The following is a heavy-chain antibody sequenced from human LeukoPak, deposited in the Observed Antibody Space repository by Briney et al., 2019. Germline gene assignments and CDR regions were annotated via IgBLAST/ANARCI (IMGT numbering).Heavy chain of an antibody. CDR2: FDPEDGET. CDR1: GYTLTELS. V-gene: IGHV1-24*01. D-gene: IGHD6-19*01. CDR3: ATGGWLRWIAVAGREFGY. Sequence: ASVKVPCKVSGYTLTELSMHWVRQAPGKGLEWMGGFDPEDGETIYAQKFQGRVTMTEDTSTDTAYMELSSLRSEDTAVYYCATGGWLRWIAVAGREFGYWGQGTLVTVSS. J-gene: IGHJ4*02.